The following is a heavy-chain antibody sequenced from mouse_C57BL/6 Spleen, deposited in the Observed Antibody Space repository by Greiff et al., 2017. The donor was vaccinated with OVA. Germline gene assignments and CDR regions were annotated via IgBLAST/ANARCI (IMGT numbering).Heavy chain of an antibody. CDR1: GYTFTDYN. V-gene: IGHV1-22*01. D-gene: IGHD2-4*01. CDR2: INPNNGGT. CDR3: AGGDRDYGRDFDY. Sequence: EVQLQQSGPELVKPGASVKMSCKASGYTFTDYNMHWVKQSHGKSLEWIGYINPNNGGTSYNQKFKGKATLTVNKSSRTAYMELRVRTSEDSAVYYCAGGDRDYGRDFDYWGQGTTLTVSS. J-gene: IGHJ2*01.